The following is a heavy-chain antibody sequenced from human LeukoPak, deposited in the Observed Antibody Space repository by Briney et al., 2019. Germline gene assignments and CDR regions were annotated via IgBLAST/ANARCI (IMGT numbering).Heavy chain of an antibody. V-gene: IGHV3-23*01. Sequence: GGTLRLSCVASGFTFKSYTMSWVRQAPGKGLEWVSAISAGGGSIYYAESLEGHFTISRDNSKNTLYLDMKRLRPEDTAIYYYVRDPLWKYYFDFWGQGTLVSVSS. J-gene: IGHJ4*02. CDR1: GFTFKSYT. D-gene: IGHD3-3*01. CDR3: VRDPLWKYYFDF. CDR2: ISAGGGSI.